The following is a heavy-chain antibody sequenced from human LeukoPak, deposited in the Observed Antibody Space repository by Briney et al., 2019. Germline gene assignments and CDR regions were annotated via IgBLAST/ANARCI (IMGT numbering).Heavy chain of an antibody. V-gene: IGHV3-21*04. D-gene: IGHD1-26*01. J-gene: IGHJ5*02. CDR2: ISYTGTYI. CDR1: GFTFRIYS. Sequence: GGSLRLSCAASGFTFRIYSMNWVRQAPGKGLEWVSSISYTGTYIYYADSVKGRFTISRDNAQNSLYLQMNSLRAEDTAIYYCARLHSSWGQGTLVTVSS. CDR3: ARLHSS.